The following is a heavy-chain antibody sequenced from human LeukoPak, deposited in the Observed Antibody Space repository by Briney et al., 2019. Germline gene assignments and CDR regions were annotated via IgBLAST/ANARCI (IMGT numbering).Heavy chain of an antibody. CDR2: ISSSSSTI. D-gene: IGHD2-2*01. CDR3: ARVFSTSTSYYYYLDV. V-gene: IGHV3-48*01. J-gene: IGHJ6*03. CDR1: GFTFSSYS. Sequence: PGGSLRLSCAASGFTFSSYSMNWVRQAPGKGLEWVSYISSSSSTIYYADPVKGRFTISRDNAKNSLYLQMNSLRAEDTAVYYCARVFSTSTSYYYYLDVWGKGTTVTISS.